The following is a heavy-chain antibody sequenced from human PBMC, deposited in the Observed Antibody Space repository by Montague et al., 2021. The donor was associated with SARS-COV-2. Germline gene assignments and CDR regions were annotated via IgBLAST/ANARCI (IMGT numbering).Heavy chain of an antibody. J-gene: IGHJ4*02. Sequence: SETLSLTCAVYGGSFSGYYWYWIRQPPGKERVWIGEINHSGSTNYNPSSKSRGTMSVDTSKNQFSLKLSSVIAADTAVYYCARCARQGYGFRLGSFDSWGQGTLVTVSS. CDR3: ARCARQGYGFRLGSFDS. CDR2: INHSGST. V-gene: IGHV4-34*01. CDR1: GGSFSGYY. D-gene: IGHD3-10*01.